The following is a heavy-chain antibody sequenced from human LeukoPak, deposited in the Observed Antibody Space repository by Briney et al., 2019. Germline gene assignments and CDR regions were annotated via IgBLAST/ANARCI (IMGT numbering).Heavy chain of an antibody. CDR3: ARPLRVTMIRGAAFRASSDFDP. V-gene: IGHV1-2*02. Sequence: GASVKVSCTASGYTFSGYYIHWVRQAPGQGLEWMGWINPNTGGTKYAQRFQDRVTMTRDTSISTAYMEVSRLRYDDTAVYYCARPLRVTMIRGAAFRASSDFDPWGQGTLVTVSS. D-gene: IGHD3-10*01. J-gene: IGHJ5*02. CDR2: INPNTGGT. CDR1: GYTFSGYY.